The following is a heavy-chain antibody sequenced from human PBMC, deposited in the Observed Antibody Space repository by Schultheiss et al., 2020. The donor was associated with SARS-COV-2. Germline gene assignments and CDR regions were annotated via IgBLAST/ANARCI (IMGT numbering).Heavy chain of an antibody. Sequence: SETLSLTCTVSGGSISSGGYYWSWIRQHPGKGLEWIGYIYYLGSTYYNPSLKSRVTISVDTSKNQFSLKLSSVTAADTAVYYCARDRTSQYYFDYWGQGTLVTVSS. V-gene: IGHV4-31*03. CDR1: GGSISSGGYY. CDR3: ARDRTSQYYFDY. J-gene: IGHJ4*02. D-gene: IGHD1-14*01. CDR2: IYYLGST.